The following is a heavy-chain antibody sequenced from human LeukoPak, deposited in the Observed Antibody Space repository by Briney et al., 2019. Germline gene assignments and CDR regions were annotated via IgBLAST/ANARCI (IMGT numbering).Heavy chain of an antibody. Sequence: GGSLRLSCAASGFTFSSYEMNWVRQAPGKGLEWVSYISSSGSAIYYADSVKGRSTISRDNAKNSLYLQMNSLRAEDTAVYYCARDRYSSSPDYWGQGTLVTVSS. CDR2: ISSSGSAI. CDR1: GFTFSSYE. V-gene: IGHV3-48*03. D-gene: IGHD6-6*01. CDR3: ARDRYSSSPDY. J-gene: IGHJ4*02.